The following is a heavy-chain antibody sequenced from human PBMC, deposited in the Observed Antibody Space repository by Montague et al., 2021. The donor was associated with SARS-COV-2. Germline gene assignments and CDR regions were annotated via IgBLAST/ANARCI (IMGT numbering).Heavy chain of an antibody. V-gene: IGHV4-59*01. CDR2: IYYSGST. CDR1: SGPISSYY. CDR3: ARGAGYSSSWYLAFEI. D-gene: IGHD6-13*01. Sequence: SETLSLTCTASSGPISSYYWSWIRQPPGKGLEWIGYIYYSGSTNYNPSLKSRVTISVDTSKNQFSLKLSSVTAADTAVYYCARGAGYSSSWYLAFEIWGQGTMVTVSS. J-gene: IGHJ3*02.